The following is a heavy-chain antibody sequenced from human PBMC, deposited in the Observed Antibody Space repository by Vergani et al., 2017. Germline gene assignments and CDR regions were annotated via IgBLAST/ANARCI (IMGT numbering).Heavy chain of an antibody. CDR1: GFTFSSYW. D-gene: IGHD6-13*01. CDR2: IKQDGSEK. V-gene: IGHV3-7*01. CDR3: ARDGRSSSSNYYYYGMDV. Sequence: EVQLVESGGGLVQPGGSLRLSCAASGFTFSSYWMSWVRQAPGKGLEWVANIKQDGSEKYYVDSVKGRFTISRDNAKNSLYLQMNSLRAEDTAVYYCARDGRSSSSNYYYYGMDVWGQGTTVTVSS. J-gene: IGHJ6*02.